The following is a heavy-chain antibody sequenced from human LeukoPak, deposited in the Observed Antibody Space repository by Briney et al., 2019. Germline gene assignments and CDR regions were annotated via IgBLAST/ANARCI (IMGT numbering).Heavy chain of an antibody. CDR2: IYDSGST. J-gene: IGHJ3*02. CDR3: ATGGIVVVPAAIGEGAFDI. V-gene: IGHV4-39*01. CDR1: GGSISSSSYY. Sequence: KTSETLSLTCTVSGGSISSSSYYWGWIRQPPGKGLEWIGSIYDSGSTYYNPSLKSRVTISVDTSKNQFSLKLSSVTAADTAVYYCATGGIVVVPAAIGEGAFDIWGQGTMVTVSS. D-gene: IGHD2-2*01.